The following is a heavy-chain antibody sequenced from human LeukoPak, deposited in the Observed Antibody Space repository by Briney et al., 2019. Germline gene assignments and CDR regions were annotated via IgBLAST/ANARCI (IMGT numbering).Heavy chain of an antibody. D-gene: IGHD2-8*01. CDR3: ARGVMVPDY. CDR1: GGSISSYY. Sequence: SETLSLTCTVSGGSISSYYWSWIRQPPGKGLEWIGYIYTSGSTNYNPSLKSRVTISVDTAKNQFSLKLSSVTAADTAVYYCARGVMVPDYWGQGTLVTVSS. J-gene: IGHJ4*02. V-gene: IGHV4-4*09. CDR2: IYTSGST.